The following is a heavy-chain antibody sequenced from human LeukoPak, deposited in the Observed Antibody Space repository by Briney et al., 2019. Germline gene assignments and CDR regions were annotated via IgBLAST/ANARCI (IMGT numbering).Heavy chain of an antibody. V-gene: IGHV4-39*01. D-gene: IGHD3-22*01. CDR3: ARHSSGYYYIRY. Sequence: PSETLSLTCTVSGGSISSSSYYWRSIRQPPGKVLVWIGSIYYSGSTYYNPSLKSRVTISVDTSKNQFSLKLSSVTGADTAVYYCARHSSGYYYIRYWGQGTLVTVSS. J-gene: IGHJ4*02. CDR2: IYYSGST. CDR1: GGSISSSSYY.